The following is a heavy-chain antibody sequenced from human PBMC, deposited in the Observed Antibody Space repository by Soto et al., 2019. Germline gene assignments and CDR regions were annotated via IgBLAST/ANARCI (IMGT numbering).Heavy chain of an antibody. J-gene: IGHJ2*01. V-gene: IGHV4-59*01. CDR2: IHHSGNT. Sequence: QVQLQESGPGLVKPSETLSLTCTFSGGSMSRYYLTWIRQPPGKGLEWIGNIHHSGNTNYNASLKSRLTISVDTSKSDFSLHLTSVTAADTAVYYCARDVRPTGLAYFDLWGRGTLVTVSS. CDR3: ARDVRPTGLAYFDL. D-gene: IGHD1-1*01. CDR1: GGSMSRYY.